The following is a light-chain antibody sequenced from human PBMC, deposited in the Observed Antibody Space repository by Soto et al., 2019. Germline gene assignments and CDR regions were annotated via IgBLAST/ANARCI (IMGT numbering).Light chain of an antibody. J-gene: IGKJ2*01. CDR3: MQGTHWPPYT. CDR2: KVS. Sequence: VAMTQSPLSLPVTLGQPASISCRSSQSLAYSDGNTYLNWFQQRPGQSPRRLIYKVSNRDSGVPDRFSGSGSGTDFTLKISRVEAEDVGVYYCMQGTHWPPYTFGQGTKLEIK. V-gene: IGKV2-30*01. CDR1: QSLAYSDGNTY.